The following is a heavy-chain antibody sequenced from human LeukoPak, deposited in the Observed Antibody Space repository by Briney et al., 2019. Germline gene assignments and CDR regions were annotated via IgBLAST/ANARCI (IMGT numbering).Heavy chain of an antibody. J-gene: IGHJ4*02. CDR2: IYHSGST. Sequence: PSGTLSLTCAVSGGSISSSNWWSWVRQPPGKGLEWIGEIYHSGSTYYNPSLKSRVTISVDTSKNQFSLKLSSVTAADTAVYYCARVPAAMGNYFDYWGQGTLVTVSS. CDR3: ARVPAAMGNYFDY. CDR1: GGSISSSNW. D-gene: IGHD2-2*01. V-gene: IGHV4-4*02.